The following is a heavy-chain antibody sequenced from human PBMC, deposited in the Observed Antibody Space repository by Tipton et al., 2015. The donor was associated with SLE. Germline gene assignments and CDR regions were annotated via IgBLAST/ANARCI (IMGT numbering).Heavy chain of an antibody. V-gene: IGHV4-59*01. CDR1: GGSINSYY. D-gene: IGHD2-2*01. Sequence: TLSLTCTVSGGSINSYYWSWIRQPPGKGLEWIGYIYYSGSTNYNASLKSRVTISEDTSKKQFSLKLKYVTAADTAVYYCAASVLPTAPDGFDYWGQGTLVTVSS. J-gene: IGHJ4*02. CDR2: IYYSGST. CDR3: AASVLPTAPDGFDY.